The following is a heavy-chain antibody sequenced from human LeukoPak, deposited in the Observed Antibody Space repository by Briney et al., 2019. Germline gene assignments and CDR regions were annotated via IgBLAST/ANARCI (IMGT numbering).Heavy chain of an antibody. D-gene: IGHD3-10*01. CDR3: VRQRGSSGTINHFDP. CDR1: GYSFTTYW. Sequence: GESLKISCETSGYSFTTYWIGWVRQMPGTGLEWVGAIYPDDSDSRYSPSFQGQVVISANRSIRTAYLQWNSLKTSDTAMYYCVRQRGSSGTINHFDPWGQGTLVTVSS. CDR2: IYPDDSDS. J-gene: IGHJ5*02. V-gene: IGHV5-51*01.